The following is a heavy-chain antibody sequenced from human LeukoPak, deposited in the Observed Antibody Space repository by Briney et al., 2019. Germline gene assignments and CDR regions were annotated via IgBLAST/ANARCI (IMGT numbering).Heavy chain of an antibody. CDR3: VRGVGVSRSNYFDP. J-gene: IGHJ5*02. V-gene: IGHV3-33*01. D-gene: IGHD6-13*01. Sequence: GGSLRLSCAASGFTFSSFGMHWVRQAPGKGLEWVAVIWYDASNRYYADSVKGRFTISRDNSKNTLFLQMNSLRDDDTAVYYCVRGVGVSRSNYFDPWGQGTLVIVSS. CDR2: IWYDASNR. CDR1: GFTFSSFG.